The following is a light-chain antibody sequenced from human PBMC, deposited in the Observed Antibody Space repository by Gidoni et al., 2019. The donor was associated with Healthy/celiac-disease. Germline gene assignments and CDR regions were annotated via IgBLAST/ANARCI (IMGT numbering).Light chain of an antibody. CDR3: QQSYSTPRT. J-gene: IGKJ2*01. CDR2: AAS. CDR1: QSISSY. Sequence: DIQMTQSPSSLSASVGDRVTITCRASQSISSYLNWYQQKPEKAPKLLIYAASSLQSGVPSRFSGSGSGTDFTLTISSLQPEDFATYYCQQSYSTPRTFXQXTKLEIK. V-gene: IGKV1-39*01.